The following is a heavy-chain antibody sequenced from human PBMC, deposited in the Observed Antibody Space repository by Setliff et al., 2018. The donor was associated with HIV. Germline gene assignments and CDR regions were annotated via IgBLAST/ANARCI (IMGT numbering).Heavy chain of an antibody. CDR1: GFSISSCYY. J-gene: IGHJ4*02. Sequence: SETLSLTCDVSGFSISSCYYWGWIRQPPGKGLEWIGSIYHSGSTYYNPSLKSRVTMSVDTSKNQFSLRLTSVTAADTAMYYCARGAELLWFGELHNIPYFDYWGQGTLVTVSS. CDR2: IYHSGST. V-gene: IGHV4-38-2*01. CDR3: ARGAELLWFGELHNIPYFDY. D-gene: IGHD3-10*01.